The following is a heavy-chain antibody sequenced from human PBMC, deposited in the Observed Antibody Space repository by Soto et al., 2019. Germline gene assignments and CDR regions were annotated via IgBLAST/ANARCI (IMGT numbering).Heavy chain of an antibody. CDR1: GDSVSSNSAG. Sequence: SQTLSLPRALSGDSVSSNSAGWNWMRQSPSRGLEWMGRTYYRSKCYNDHAVSVKSRITINPDTSKNQFSLQLNSVTPEDTAVYYCARGETLAGSYCQYYFDYWGQGTLVTVSS. CDR2: TYYRSKCYN. CDR3: ARGETLAGSYCQYYFDY. D-gene: IGHD1-26*01. V-gene: IGHV6-1*01. J-gene: IGHJ4*02.